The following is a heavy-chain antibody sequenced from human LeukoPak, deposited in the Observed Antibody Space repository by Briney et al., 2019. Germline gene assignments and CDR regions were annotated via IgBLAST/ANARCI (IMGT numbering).Heavy chain of an antibody. V-gene: IGHV1-8*01. CDR2: MNPNSGNT. D-gene: IGHD1-26*01. CDR1: GYTFTSYD. J-gene: IGHJ5*02. Sequence: ASVKVSCKASGYTFTSYDINWVRQATGQGLEWMGWMNPNSGNTGYAQKFQGRVTMTRDTSTSTVYMELSSLRSEDTAVYYCARGPLYTESFARTWFDAWGRGTVVTVSS. CDR3: ARGPLYTESFARTWFDA.